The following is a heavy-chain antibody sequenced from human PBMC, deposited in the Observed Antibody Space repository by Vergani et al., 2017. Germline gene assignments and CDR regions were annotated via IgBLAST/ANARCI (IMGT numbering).Heavy chain of an antibody. CDR3: ASGPPLRGCSSTSCYSHEATNWFDP. Sequence: VQLVESGGGVVQPGRSLRLSCAASGFTFSSYAMSWVRQAPGKGLEWVSYISSSSSTIYYADSVKGRFTISRDNAKNSLYLQMNSLRAEDTAVYYCASGPPLRGCSSTSCYSHEATNWFDPWGQGTLVTVSS. V-gene: IGHV3-48*01. D-gene: IGHD2-2*01. CDR2: ISSSSSTI. CDR1: GFTFSSYA. J-gene: IGHJ5*02.